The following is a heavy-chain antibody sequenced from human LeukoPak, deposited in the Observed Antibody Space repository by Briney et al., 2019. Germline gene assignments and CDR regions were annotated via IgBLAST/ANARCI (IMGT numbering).Heavy chain of an antibody. V-gene: IGHV1-69*13. CDR1: GGTFSSYA. J-gene: IGHJ6*02. Sequence: GASVKVSCKASGGTFSSYAISWVRQAPGQGLEWMGGIIPIFGTANYAQKFQGRVTITADESTSTAYMELSSLRSEDTAVYYCATRILRFLEWEPTNYYYYCGMDVWGQGTTVTVSS. CDR3: ATRILRFLEWEPTNYYYYCGMDV. D-gene: IGHD3-3*01. CDR2: IIPIFGTA.